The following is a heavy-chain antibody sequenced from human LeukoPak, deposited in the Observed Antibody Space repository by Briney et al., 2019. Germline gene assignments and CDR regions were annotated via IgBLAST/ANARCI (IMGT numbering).Heavy chain of an antibody. CDR2: IYYSGST. V-gene: IGHV4-59*08. CDR1: GGSISSYY. D-gene: IGHD3-3*01. Sequence: SGTLSLTCTVSGGSISSYYWSWIRQPPGKGLEWIGYIYYSGSTNYNPSLKSRVTISVDTSKNQFSLKLSSVTAADTAVYYCARLYYDFWSGYYYFDYWGQGTLVTVSS. CDR3: ARLYYDFWSGYYYFDY. J-gene: IGHJ4*02.